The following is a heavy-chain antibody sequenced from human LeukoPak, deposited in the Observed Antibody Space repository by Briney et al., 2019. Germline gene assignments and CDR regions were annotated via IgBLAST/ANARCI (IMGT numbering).Heavy chain of an antibody. CDR3: ARGYSYGYFDY. CDR2: IKEDGSER. J-gene: IGHJ4*02. V-gene: IGHV3-7*04. CDR1: GFTFNSYW. D-gene: IGHD5-18*01. Sequence: GGSLRLSCAASGFTFNSYWMYWVRQAPGKGLEWVASIKEDGSERYYVDSVKGRFTISRDNAKNSLYLQMYSLRAEDTAVFYCARGYSYGYFDYWGQGSLVTVSS.